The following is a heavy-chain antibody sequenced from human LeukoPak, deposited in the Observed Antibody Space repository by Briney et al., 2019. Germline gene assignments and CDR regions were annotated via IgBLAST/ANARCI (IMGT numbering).Heavy chain of an antibody. D-gene: IGHD6-19*01. V-gene: IGHV3-9*01. J-gene: IGHJ4*02. Sequence: GRSLRLSCAASGFTFDDYAMHWVRPAPGKGLEWVSGISWNSGSIGYADSVKGRFTISRDNAKNSLYLQMNRLRAEDTALYYCAKDIGWVGGVYYFDYWGQGTLVTASS. CDR1: GFTFDDYA. CDR2: ISWNSGSI. CDR3: AKDIGWVGGVYYFDY.